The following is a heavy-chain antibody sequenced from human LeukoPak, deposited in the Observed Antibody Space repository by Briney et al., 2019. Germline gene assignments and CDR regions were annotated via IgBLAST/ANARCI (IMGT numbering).Heavy chain of an antibody. D-gene: IGHD3-10*01. V-gene: IGHV3-20*04. CDR1: GFTFDDYG. CDR2: INWNGGST. CDR3: AREPYGSGSYGAFDI. Sequence: GGSLRLSCAASGFTFDDYGMSWVRQAPGKGLEWVSGINWNGGSTGYADSVKGRFTISRDNAKNSLYLQMNSLRVEDTALYYCAREPYGSGSYGAFDIWGQGTMVTVSS. J-gene: IGHJ3*02.